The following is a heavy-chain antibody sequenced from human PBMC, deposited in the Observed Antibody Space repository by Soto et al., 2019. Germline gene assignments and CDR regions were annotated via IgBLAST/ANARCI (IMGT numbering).Heavy chain of an antibody. CDR2: IDPSDSYN. V-gene: IGHV5-10-1*01. CDR3: ATGVIAAAGLDY. CDR1: GYSFTSYW. Sequence: GESLKISCKGSGYSFTSYWISWVRQMPGKGLEWMGRIDPSDSYNNYSPSFQGHVTISADKSISTAYLQWSSLKASDTAMYYCATGVIAAAGLDYWGKGTLVTVSS. D-gene: IGHD6-13*01. J-gene: IGHJ4*02.